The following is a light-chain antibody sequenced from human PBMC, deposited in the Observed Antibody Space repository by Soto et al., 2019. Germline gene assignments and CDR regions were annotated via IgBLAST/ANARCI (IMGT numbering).Light chain of an antibody. CDR2: ESN. CDR3: ASWDHSLSGYV. CDR1: ISNIGNNY. Sequence: QSVLTQPPSVSAAPGQKVTISCSGTISNIGNNYVSWYQQLPGAAPTLLIYESNRRPTGIPDRFSGSKSATSATLDITGLQTGDEADYYCASWDHSLSGYVLGSGTKVTVL. V-gene: IGLV1-51*02. J-gene: IGLJ1*01.